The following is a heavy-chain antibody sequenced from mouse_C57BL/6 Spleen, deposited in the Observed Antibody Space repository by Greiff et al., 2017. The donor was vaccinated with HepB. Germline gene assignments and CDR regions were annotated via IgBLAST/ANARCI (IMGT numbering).Heavy chain of an antibody. Sequence: QVQLQQSDAELVKPGASVKISCKVSGYTFTDHTIHWMKQRPEQGLEWIGYIYPRDGSTKYNEKFKGKATLTADKSSSTAYMQLHSLTSEDSAVYFCSRLDYGSSYDAMDYWGQGTSVTVSS. CDR1: GYTFTDHT. CDR2: IYPRDGST. J-gene: IGHJ4*01. CDR3: SRLDYGSSYDAMDY. D-gene: IGHD1-1*01. V-gene: IGHV1-78*01.